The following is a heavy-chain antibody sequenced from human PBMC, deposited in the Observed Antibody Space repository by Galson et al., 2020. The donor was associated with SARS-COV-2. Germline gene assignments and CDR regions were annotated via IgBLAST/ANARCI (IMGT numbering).Heavy chain of an antibody. J-gene: IGHJ3*01. V-gene: IGHV3-30*03. D-gene: IGHD6-13*01. CDR3: ARAGYSSTWTLGEAFDV. CDR1: GFTFSNFG. CDR2: ISTDGNNK. Sequence: GESLKISCAASGFTFSNFGMHWVRQSPGKGLEWVAVISTDGNNKYDADSVKGRFTIFRDNSKNTLYLQMNALRPEDTAVYFCARAGYSSTWTLGEAFDVWGQGTPVTVSS.